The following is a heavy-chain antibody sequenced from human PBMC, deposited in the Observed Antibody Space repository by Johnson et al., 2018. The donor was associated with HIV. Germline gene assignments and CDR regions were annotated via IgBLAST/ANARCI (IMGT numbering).Heavy chain of an antibody. J-gene: IGHJ3*02. D-gene: IGHD6-13*01. Sequence: QVHLVESGGGLVQPGGSLRLSCAASGFTFSSYGMHWVRHAPGKGLEWVAVISYDGSNKYYADSVKGRITISRDNSKNTLYMQMNSLRTEDTALYYCAKERGYGSCYNDAFDIWGQGTMVTVSS. V-gene: IGHV3-30*18. CDR2: ISYDGSNK. CDR1: GFTFSSYG. CDR3: AKERGYGSCYNDAFDI.